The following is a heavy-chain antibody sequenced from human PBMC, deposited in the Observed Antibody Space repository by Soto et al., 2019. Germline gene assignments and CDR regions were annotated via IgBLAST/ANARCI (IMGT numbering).Heavy chain of an antibody. Sequence: SETLSLTCTVSGGSISSSSYYWGWIRQPPGKGLEWIGSIYYSGSTYYNPSLKSRVTISVDTSKNQFSLKLSSVTAADTAVYYCARVSCDWSGSYPYYFDYWGQGTLVTVSS. J-gene: IGHJ4*02. CDR1: GGSISSSSYY. CDR3: ARVSCDWSGSYPYYFDY. D-gene: IGHD3-3*01. V-gene: IGHV4-39*01. CDR2: IYYSGST.